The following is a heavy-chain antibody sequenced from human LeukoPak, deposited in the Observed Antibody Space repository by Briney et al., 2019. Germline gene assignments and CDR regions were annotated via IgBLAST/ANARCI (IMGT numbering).Heavy chain of an antibody. Sequence: SGGSLRLSCAASGFTFSSYSMNWVRQAPGKGLEWVSSISSSSSYIYYADSVKGRFTISRDNAKNSLYLQMNSLRAEDTAVYYCAREILITIWGAFDIWGQGTMVTVSS. V-gene: IGHV3-21*01. CDR1: GFTFSSYS. J-gene: IGHJ3*02. CDR3: AREILITIWGAFDI. CDR2: ISSSSSYI. D-gene: IGHD3-3*01.